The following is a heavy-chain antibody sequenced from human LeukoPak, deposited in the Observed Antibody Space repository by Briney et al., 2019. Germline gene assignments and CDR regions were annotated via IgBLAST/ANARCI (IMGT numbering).Heavy chain of an antibody. Sequence: GGSLRLSCAASGFTLSSYGMHWVRQAPGKGLEWVAVISYDGSNKYYADSVKGRFTISRDNSKNTLYLQMNSLRAEDTAVYYCAKPKYSGYDLPGNDAFDIWGQGTMVTVSS. D-gene: IGHD5-12*01. CDR1: GFTLSSYG. V-gene: IGHV3-30*18. CDR2: ISYDGSNK. CDR3: AKPKYSGYDLPGNDAFDI. J-gene: IGHJ3*02.